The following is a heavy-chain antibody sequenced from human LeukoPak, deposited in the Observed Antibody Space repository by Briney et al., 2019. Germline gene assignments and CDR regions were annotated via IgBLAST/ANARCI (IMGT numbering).Heavy chain of an antibody. V-gene: IGHV7-4-1*02. CDR2: INTNTGNP. D-gene: IGHD4-17*01. Sequence: ASVKVSCKASGYTFTSYAMNWVRRAPGQGLEWMGWINTNTGNPTYAQGFTGRFVFSLDTSVSTAYPQISSLKAEDTAVYYCARDTPWTDDTTVTTTSDYWGQGTLVTVSS. CDR3: ARDTPWTDDTTVTTTSDY. CDR1: GYTFTSYA. J-gene: IGHJ4*02.